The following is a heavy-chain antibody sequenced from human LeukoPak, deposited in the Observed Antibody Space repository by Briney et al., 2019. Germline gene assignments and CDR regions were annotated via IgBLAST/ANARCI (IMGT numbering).Heavy chain of an antibody. CDR2: IWYDGSNK. D-gene: IGHD6-13*01. CDR3: ARGPGGSSSWYDY. CDR1: GFTFSNYG. V-gene: IGHV3-33*01. Sequence: GGSLRLSCAASGFTFSNYGMHWVRQAPGKGLEWVAVIWYDGSNKYYADSVKGRFTISRDNSKNMLHLEMNTLRAEDTAVYYCARGPGGSSSWYDYWGQGTLVTVSS. J-gene: IGHJ4*02.